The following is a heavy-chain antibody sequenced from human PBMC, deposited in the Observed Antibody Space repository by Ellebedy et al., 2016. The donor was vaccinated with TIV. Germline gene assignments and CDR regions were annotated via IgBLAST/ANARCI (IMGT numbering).Heavy chain of an antibody. Sequence: GESLKISCVASGFTFSDYGMHWVRQAPGKGLEWVANISNDGRSKKHSDSVRGRFTISRDNSKSTLYLQMDSLRADETAVYYCAPGGTNKVKKGFAYWGRGTLVTVSS. CDR1: GFTFSDYG. J-gene: IGHJ4*02. D-gene: IGHD3-16*01. V-gene: IGHV3-30*03. CDR2: ISNDGRSK. CDR3: APGGTNKVKKGFAY.